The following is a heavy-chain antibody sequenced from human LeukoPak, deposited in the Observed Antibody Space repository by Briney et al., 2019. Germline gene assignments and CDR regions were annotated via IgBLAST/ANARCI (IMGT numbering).Heavy chain of an antibody. V-gene: IGHV3-48*03. CDR1: GFSFSSYE. Sequence: PGGSLRLSCAASGFSFSSYEMSWVRQAPGKGLEWVSYISSSGSTIYYADSVKGRFTISRDNAKKSLYLQMNSLRAEDTAVYYCAKDRSVVVIDNWGQGTLVTVSS. CDR2: ISSSGSTI. CDR3: AKDRSVVVIDN. D-gene: IGHD3-22*01. J-gene: IGHJ4*02.